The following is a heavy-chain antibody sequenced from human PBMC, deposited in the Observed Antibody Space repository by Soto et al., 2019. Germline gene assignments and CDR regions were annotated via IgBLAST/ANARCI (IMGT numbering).Heavy chain of an antibody. J-gene: IGHJ5*02. CDR1: GFTFSSYA. V-gene: IGHV3-23*01. D-gene: IGHD1-7*01. Sequence: GGSLRPSCAASGFTFSSYAMSWVRQAPGKGLEWVSAISGSGGSTYYADSVKGRFTISRDNSKNTLYLQMNSLRAEDTAVYYCAKDSSGNWNYDPPWFDPWGQGTLVTVSS. CDR3: AKDSSGNWNYDPPWFDP. CDR2: ISGSGGST.